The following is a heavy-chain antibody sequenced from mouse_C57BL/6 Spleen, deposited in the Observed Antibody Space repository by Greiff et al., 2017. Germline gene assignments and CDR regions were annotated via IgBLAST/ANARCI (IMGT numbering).Heavy chain of an antibody. CDR2: IDPSDSYT. D-gene: IGHD4-1*01. V-gene: IGHV1-50*01. J-gene: IGHJ1*03. Sequence: QVQLQQPGAELVKPGASVKLSCKASGYTFTSYWMQWVKQRPGQGLEWIGEIDPSDSYTNYNQKFKGKATLTVDTSSSTAYMQLSSLTSEDSAVYYCALTRTTENWYFDVWGTGTTVTVSS. CDR3: ALTRTTENWYFDV. CDR1: GYTFTSYW.